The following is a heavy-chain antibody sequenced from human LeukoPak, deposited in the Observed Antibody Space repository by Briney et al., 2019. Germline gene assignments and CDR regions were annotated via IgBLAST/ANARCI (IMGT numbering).Heavy chain of an antibody. J-gene: IGHJ1*01. CDR2: IYHSGTT. CDR3: ARGVSVAGSLQH. D-gene: IGHD6-19*01. V-gene: IGHV4-30-2*01. Sequence: SETLSLTCAVSGDSFSSGGYSWTWIRQPPGKGLEWIGYIYHSGTTYYNPSPKSRVTISVDRSKNQFSLKLSSVTAADTAVYYCARGVSVAGSLQHWGQGTLVTVSS. CDR1: GDSFSSGGYS.